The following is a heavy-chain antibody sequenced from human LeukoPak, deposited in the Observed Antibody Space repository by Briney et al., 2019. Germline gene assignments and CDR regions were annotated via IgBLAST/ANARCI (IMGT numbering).Heavy chain of an antibody. CDR1: GYTFTSYY. CDR3: ARGYCSGGSCYPHFYY. V-gene: IGHV1-46*01. CDR2: INPSGGRT. J-gene: IGHJ4*02. Sequence: GASVKVSCKASGYTFTSYYMHWVRQAPGQGLEWMGIINPSGGRTSYAQKFQGRANMTRDMSTSTVYMELSSLRSEDTAVYYCARGYCSGGSCYPHFYYWGQGTLVTVSS. D-gene: IGHD2-15*01.